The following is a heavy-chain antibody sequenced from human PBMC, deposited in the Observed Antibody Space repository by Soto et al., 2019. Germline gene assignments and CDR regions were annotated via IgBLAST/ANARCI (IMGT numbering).Heavy chain of an antibody. J-gene: IGHJ4*02. V-gene: IGHV1-69*13. CDR2: IIPIFGTA. D-gene: IGHD2-2*02. CDR3: ARGKRYTNDY. Sequence: ASVKVSCKASGGTFSSYAISWVRQAPGQGLEWMGGIIPIFGTANYAQKFQGRVTITADESTSTAYMGLSSLRSEDTAVYYCARGKRYTNDYWGQGTLVTVSS. CDR1: GGTFSSYA.